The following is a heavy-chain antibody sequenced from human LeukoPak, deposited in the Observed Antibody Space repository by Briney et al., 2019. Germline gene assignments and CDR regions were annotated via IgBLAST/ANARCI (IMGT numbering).Heavy chain of an antibody. Sequence: GGSLRLSCAASGFMFNTYSMNWVRQAPGKGLEWVSYIKSSSDTIYYADSVKGRFTISRDNAKNSLYLQMNSLRDEDTAVYFCVRSSEFDYWGQGTLVTVSS. CDR3: VRSSEFDY. CDR1: GFMFNTYS. D-gene: IGHD3-10*01. CDR2: IKSSSDTI. J-gene: IGHJ4*02. V-gene: IGHV3-48*02.